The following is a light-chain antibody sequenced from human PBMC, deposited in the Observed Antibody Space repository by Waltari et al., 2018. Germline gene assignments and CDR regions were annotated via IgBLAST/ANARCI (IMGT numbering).Light chain of an antibody. J-gene: IGKJ2*01. CDR1: QDISNH. CDR2: DAS. Sequence: DIQMTQSPSSLSASVGDRVTITCQASQDISNHLNWYQKKAGKAPKLLIYDASNLEIGVPSRFSGRGSGTHFTFTISSLQPEDVATYYCQQYDDFPPYTFGQGTKVDIK. V-gene: IGKV1-33*01. CDR3: QQYDDFPPYT.